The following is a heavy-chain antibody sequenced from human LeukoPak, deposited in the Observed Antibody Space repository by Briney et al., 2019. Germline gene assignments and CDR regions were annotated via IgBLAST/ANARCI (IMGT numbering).Heavy chain of an antibody. Sequence: SETLSLTCTVSGGSISSYYWSWIRQPPGQGLEWIGYIYYSGSTNYNPYLKSRITISVDTSKNQFSLKLSSVAAADTAVYYCARGGYSGYDGLFDYWGQGTLVTVSS. D-gene: IGHD5-12*01. CDR3: ARGGYSGYDGLFDY. J-gene: IGHJ4*02. CDR1: GGSISSYY. V-gene: IGHV4-59*01. CDR2: IYYSGST.